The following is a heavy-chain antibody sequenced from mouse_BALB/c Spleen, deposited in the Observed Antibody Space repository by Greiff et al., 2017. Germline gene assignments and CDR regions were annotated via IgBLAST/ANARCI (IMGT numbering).Heavy chain of an antibody. CDR2: IRNKANGYTT. V-gene: IGHV7-3*02. CDR3: ARDNRYDEWFAY. Sequence: EVQLVESGGGLVQPGGSLRLSCATSGFTFTDYYMSWVRQPPGKALEWLGFIRNKANGYTTEYSASVKGRFTISRDNSQSILYLQMNTLRAEDSATYYCARDNRYDEWFAYWGQGTLVTVSA. CDR1: GFTFTDYY. J-gene: IGHJ3*01. D-gene: IGHD2-14*01.